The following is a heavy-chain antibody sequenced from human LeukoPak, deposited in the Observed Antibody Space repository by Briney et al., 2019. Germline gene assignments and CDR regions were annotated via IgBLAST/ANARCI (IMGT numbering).Heavy chain of an antibody. CDR2: INLDGSET. CDR3: AKDLRRYSSSWYMDV. V-gene: IGHV3-7*03. J-gene: IGHJ6*03. D-gene: IGHD6-13*01. Sequence: GGSLILSCAASGFTFSNYWMTWVRQGPGEGLEWLTNINLDGSETHFVDSVKGRFTISRDNAKNSLYLQMNSLRAEDTALYYCAKDLRRYSSSWYMDVWGKGTTVTVSS. CDR1: GFTFSNYW.